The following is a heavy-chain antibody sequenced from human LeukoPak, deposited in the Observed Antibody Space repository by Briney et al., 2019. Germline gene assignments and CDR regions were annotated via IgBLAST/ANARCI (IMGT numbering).Heavy chain of an antibody. CDR2: ISAYNGNT. CDR1: GYTFTSYG. CDR3: AGCYCSSTSCQGLRGMDV. Sequence: GASVKVSCKASGYTFTSYGISWVRQAPGQGLEWMGWISAYNGNTNYAQKLQGRVTMTTDTSTSTAYMELRSLRSDDTAVYYCAGCYCSSTSCQGLRGMDVWGQGTTVTVSS. V-gene: IGHV1-18*01. J-gene: IGHJ6*02. D-gene: IGHD2-2*01.